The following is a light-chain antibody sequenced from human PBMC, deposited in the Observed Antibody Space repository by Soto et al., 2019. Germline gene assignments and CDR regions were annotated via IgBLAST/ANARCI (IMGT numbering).Light chain of an antibody. V-gene: IGLV2-18*02. Sequence: QSVLTQPPSVSGSPGQSVAISCTGTSSDVGSYNRVSWYQQPPGTAPKLMIYDVSNRPSGVPDRFSGSKSGNTASLTISGLQADDEADYYCSSYTRSSTYVFGTGPKVTVL. CDR3: SSYTRSSTYV. CDR1: SSDVGSYNR. J-gene: IGLJ1*01. CDR2: DVS.